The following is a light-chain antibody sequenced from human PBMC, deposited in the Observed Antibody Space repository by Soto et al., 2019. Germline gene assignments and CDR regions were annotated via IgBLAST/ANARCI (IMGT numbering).Light chain of an antibody. CDR1: SPNIGSNT. CDR3: AAWDDSLNGRGV. CDR2: SNN. V-gene: IGLV1-44*01. Sequence: QSVLTQPPSASGTPGQRVTISCSGSSPNIGSNTVNWYQQLPGTAPKLLIYSNNQRPSGVHDRFSGSRSGTSASLAISGLQSEDEGDYYCAAWDDSLNGRGVFGGGTKLTVL. J-gene: IGLJ3*02.